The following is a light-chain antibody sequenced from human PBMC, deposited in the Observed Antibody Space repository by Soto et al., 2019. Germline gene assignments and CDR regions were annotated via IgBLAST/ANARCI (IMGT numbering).Light chain of an antibody. CDR1: QSVSSSY. CDR2: GAS. V-gene: IGKV3-20*01. Sequence: EIVLTQSPGTLSLSPGERATLSCRASQSVSSSYLAWYQQNPGQAPRLLIYGASSRGTGIPDRFSGSGSGPDFTLPLSRLEPEDFAVSYCQQYGSSPLTLGGGTTVEIK. CDR3: QQYGSSPLT. J-gene: IGKJ4*01.